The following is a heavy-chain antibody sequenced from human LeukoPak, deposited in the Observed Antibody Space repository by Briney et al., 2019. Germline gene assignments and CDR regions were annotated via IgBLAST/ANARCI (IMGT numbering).Heavy chain of an antibody. J-gene: IGHJ3*02. CDR2: IIPIFGTA. CDR3: ATVPGYSSGLDAFDI. V-gene: IGHV1-69*06. D-gene: IGHD6-25*01. CDR1: GGTFSSYA. Sequence: SVKVSCKASGGTFSSYAISWVRQAPGQGLEWMGGIIPIFGTANYAQKFQGRVTMTEDTSTDTAYMELSSLRSEDTAVYYCATVPGYSSGLDAFDIWGQGTMVTVSS.